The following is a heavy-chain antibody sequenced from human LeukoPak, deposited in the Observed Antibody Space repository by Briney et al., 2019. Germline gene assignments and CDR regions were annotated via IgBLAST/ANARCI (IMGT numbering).Heavy chain of an antibody. CDR1: GFTFSSYS. CDR3: ARGNHCSSTSCYLDAFDI. V-gene: IGHV3-21*01. D-gene: IGHD2-2*01. CDR2: ISSSSSYI. Sequence: GGSLRLSCAASGFTFSSYSMNWVRQAPGKGLEWVSSISSSSSYIYYADSVKGRFTISRDNAKNSLYLQMNSLRAEDTAVYYCARGNHCSSTSCYLDAFDIWGQGTMVTVSS. J-gene: IGHJ3*02.